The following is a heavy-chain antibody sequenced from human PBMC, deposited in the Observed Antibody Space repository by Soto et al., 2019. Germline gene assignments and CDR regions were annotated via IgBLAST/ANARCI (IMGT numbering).Heavy chain of an antibody. J-gene: IGHJ4*02. D-gene: IGHD2-15*01. CDR2: ISYSGNT. Sequence: SETLSLTCTVSGGSIISGYWSWIRQPPGKGLEWIGYISYSGNTNYNPSLKSRVTMSVDTPKNQFSLRLSSVTTADTAVYYCAGLRGYAGSPIDYWGQGTLVT. V-gene: IGHV4-59*01. CDR1: GGSIISGY. CDR3: AGLRGYAGSPIDY.